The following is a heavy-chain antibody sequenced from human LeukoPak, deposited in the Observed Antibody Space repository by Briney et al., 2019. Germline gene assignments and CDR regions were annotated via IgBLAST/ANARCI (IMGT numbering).Heavy chain of an antibody. CDR1: KFTFAAYD. V-gene: IGHV3-30*03. Sequence: GGSLRLSCAASKFTFAAYDMHWVRQAPGKGLEWVAVISYDENDKYYADSVKGRFTISRDDAKNSLYLQMNSLRAEDTAVYYCVRDRSGSYPYYFDFWGQGTLVTVSS. D-gene: IGHD1-26*01. J-gene: IGHJ4*02. CDR2: ISYDENDK. CDR3: VRDRSGSYPYYFDF.